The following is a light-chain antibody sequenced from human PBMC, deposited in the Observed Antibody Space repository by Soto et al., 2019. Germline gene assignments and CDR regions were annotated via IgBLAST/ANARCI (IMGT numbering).Light chain of an antibody. CDR3: QQYGSSGT. CDR2: GTS. CDR1: QSVSSY. V-gene: IGKV3-20*01. Sequence: EIVLTRSPATLSLSPGERATLSCRASQSVSSYLAWYQQKPGQAPRLLIYGTSSRATGIPDRFSGSGSGTDFTLTISRLEPEDFAVYYCQQYGSSGTFGQGTKV. J-gene: IGKJ1*01.